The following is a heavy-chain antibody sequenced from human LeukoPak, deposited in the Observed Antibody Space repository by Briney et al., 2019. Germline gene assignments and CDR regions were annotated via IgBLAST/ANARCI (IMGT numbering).Heavy chain of an antibody. CDR1: GGSISSGSNY. J-gene: IGHJ6*03. V-gene: IGHV4-61*02. CDR2: IYTSGST. D-gene: IGHD4-23*01. Sequence: PSETLSLTCTVSGGSISSGSNYWSWIRQPAGKGLEWIGRIYTSGSTNYNPSLKSRVTISVDTSKNQFSLKLSSVTAADTAVYYCARGRRAYGGNPPARVYYYYYMDVWGKGTTVTVSS. CDR3: ARGRRAYGGNPPARVYYYYYMDV.